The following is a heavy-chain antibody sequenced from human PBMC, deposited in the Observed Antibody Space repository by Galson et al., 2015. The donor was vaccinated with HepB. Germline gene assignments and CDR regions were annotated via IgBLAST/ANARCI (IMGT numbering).Heavy chain of an antibody. CDR2: ISSSSSYI. D-gene: IGHD3-10*01. CDR1: GFTFSSYS. J-gene: IGHJ4*02. V-gene: IGHV3-21*05. Sequence: SLRLSCAASGFTFSSYSMNWVRQAPGKGLEWVSYISSSSSYIYYADSLKGRFTSSRDNAKKSLYLQINSLRAGDTAVYYCARGSGDAYGPFDYWGQGTLVTVSS. CDR3: ARGSGDAYGPFDY.